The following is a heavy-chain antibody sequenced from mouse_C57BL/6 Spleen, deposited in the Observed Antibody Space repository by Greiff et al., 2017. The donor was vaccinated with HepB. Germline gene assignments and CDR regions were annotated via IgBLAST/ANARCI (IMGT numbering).Heavy chain of an antibody. CDR2: IHPNSGST. CDR3: AREPLITTVVATRAMDY. V-gene: IGHV1-64*01. D-gene: IGHD1-1*01. CDR1: GYTFTSYW. Sequence: VQLQQPGAELVKPGASVKLSCKASGYTFTSYWMHWVKQRPGQGLEWIGMIHPNSGSTNYNEKFKSKATLTVDKSSSTAYMQLSSLTSEDSAVYYCAREPLITTVVATRAMDYWGQGTSVTVSS. J-gene: IGHJ4*01.